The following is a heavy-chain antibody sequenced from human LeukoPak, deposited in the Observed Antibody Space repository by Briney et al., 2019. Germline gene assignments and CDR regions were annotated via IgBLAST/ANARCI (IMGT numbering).Heavy chain of an antibody. V-gene: IGHV1-18*04. Sequence: ASVKVSCKASGYTFTGYYMHWVRQAPGQGLEWMGWISAYNGNTNYAQKLQGRVTMTTDTSTSTAYMELRSLRSDDTAVYYCARDGGYDYVWGSYRPFDYWGQGTLVTVSS. D-gene: IGHD3-16*02. CDR3: ARDGGYDYVWGSYRPFDY. CDR1: GYTFTGYY. CDR2: ISAYNGNT. J-gene: IGHJ4*02.